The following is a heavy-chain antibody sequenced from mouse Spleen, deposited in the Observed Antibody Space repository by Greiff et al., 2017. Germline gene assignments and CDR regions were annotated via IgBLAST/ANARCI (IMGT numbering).Heavy chain of an antibody. Sequence: VQLQQSGAELVRPGTSVKMSCKASGYTFTNYWIGWAKQRPGHGLEWIGDIYPGGGYTNYNEKFKGKATLTADKSSSTAYMQFSSLTSEDSAIYYCARTVVATQGYYFDYWGQGTTLTVSS. CDR2: IYPGGGYT. V-gene: IGHV1-63*01. D-gene: IGHD1-1*01. CDR1: GYTFTNYW. CDR3: ARTVVATQGYYFDY. J-gene: IGHJ2*01.